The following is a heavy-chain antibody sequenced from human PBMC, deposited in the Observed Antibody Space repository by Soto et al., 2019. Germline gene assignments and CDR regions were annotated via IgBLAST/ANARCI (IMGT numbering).Heavy chain of an antibody. V-gene: IGHV3-15*01. CDR3: TSTWPGTNVFDI. D-gene: IGHD1-1*01. CDR2: IRSKGDGGAT. CDR1: AITLSNAW. Sequence: EVQLAESGGGLVEPGGSLRLSCAGSAITLSNAWMNWVRQAAGKGLEWVGRIRSKGDGGATEYAAPVKGRFTFSRDDSENTLFLQMSALKPEDTGVYFCTSTWPGTNVFDIWGPGTMVIVSS. J-gene: IGHJ3*02.